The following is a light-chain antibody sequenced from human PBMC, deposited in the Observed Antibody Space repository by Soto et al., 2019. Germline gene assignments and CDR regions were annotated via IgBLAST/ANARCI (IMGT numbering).Light chain of an antibody. CDR1: QSVSSSY. Sequence: EIVLTQSPGTLSLSPGERAILTCRASQSVSSSYLAWYQQKPGQAPRLLIYGASSRATGIPDRFSGSGSGTDFTLTISRLEPEDFAVYYCQQYGSSPRYTFGQGTNLEIK. V-gene: IGKV3-20*01. CDR2: GAS. J-gene: IGKJ2*01. CDR3: QQYGSSPRYT.